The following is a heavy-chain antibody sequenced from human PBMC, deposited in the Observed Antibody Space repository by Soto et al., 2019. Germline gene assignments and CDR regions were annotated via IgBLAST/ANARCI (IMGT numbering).Heavy chain of an antibody. Sequence: SETLSLTCTVSGGSISGDHWNWIRQPPGKGLEWIAYVSSSGSTKYNPSLKSRVTISIDTTKNQFSLRLSSVTAADTAVYYCASGFYDSRGYSEAFDIWGQGTKVTVS. J-gene: IGHJ3*02. CDR2: VSSSGST. V-gene: IGHV4-59*01. CDR3: ASGFYDSRGYSEAFDI. CDR1: GGSISGDH. D-gene: IGHD3-22*01.